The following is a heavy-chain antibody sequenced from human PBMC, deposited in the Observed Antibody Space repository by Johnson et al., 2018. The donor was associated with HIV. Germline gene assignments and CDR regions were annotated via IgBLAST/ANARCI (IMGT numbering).Heavy chain of an antibody. CDR3: ALTDYGDYPQRVPDAFDI. D-gene: IGHD4-17*01. V-gene: IGHV3-64*01. CDR1: GFTLSLFA. Sequence: VQLVESGGGLVQPGGSLRLSCTASGFTLSLFAMHWVRQAPGEGLEYVSGINSDGGTTEYVNSVKGRFTISRENSKNTLYLQMGSLRIEDGAVYYCALTDYGDYPQRVPDAFDIWGQGTMVTVSS. CDR2: INSDGGTT. J-gene: IGHJ3*02.